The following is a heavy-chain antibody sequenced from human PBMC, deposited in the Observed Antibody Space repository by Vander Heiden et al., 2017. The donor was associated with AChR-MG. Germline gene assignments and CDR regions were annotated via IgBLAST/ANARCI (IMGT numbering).Heavy chain of an antibody. CDR1: GFTFDDYA. D-gene: IGHD3-10*01. V-gene: IGHV3-9*01. CDR3: AKVSSGSYYNPVDY. CDR2: ISWNSGSI. Sequence: EVQLVESGGGLVQPGRSLRLSCAASGFTFDDYAMHWVRQAPGKGLEWVSGISWNSGSIGYADSVKGRFTISRDNAKNSLYLQMNSLRAEDTALYYCAKVSSGSYYNPVDYWGQGTLVTVSS. J-gene: IGHJ4*02.